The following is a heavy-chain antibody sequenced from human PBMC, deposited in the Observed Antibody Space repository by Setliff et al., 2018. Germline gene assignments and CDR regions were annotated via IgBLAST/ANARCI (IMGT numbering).Heavy chain of an antibody. J-gene: IGHJ4*02. CDR1: GLTFSSDA. CDR2: ISSDGSSI. Sequence: GGSLRLSCAASGLTFSSDAMTWVRQTPGKGLEWVSVISSDGSSIYYADSVKGRFTISRGNSKNTLYLQMNSLRAEDTAVYYCAKCSSWHGHYPHFNYWGQGTLVTVSS. V-gene: IGHV3-23*03. CDR3: AKCSSWHGHYPHFNY. D-gene: IGHD6-13*01.